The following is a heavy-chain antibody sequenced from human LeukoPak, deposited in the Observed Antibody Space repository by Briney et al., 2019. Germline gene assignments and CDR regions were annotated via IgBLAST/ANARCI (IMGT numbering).Heavy chain of an antibody. V-gene: IGHV1-69*05. CDR2: IIPIFGTA. CDR1: GGTFISYA. CDR3: ALEMATIRSFDY. D-gene: IGHD5-24*01. Sequence: ASVKVSCKASGGTFISYAISWVRQAPGQGLEWMGGIIPIFGTANYAQKFQGRVTITTDESTSTAYMELSSLRSEDTAVYYCALEMATIRSFDYWGQGTLVTVSS. J-gene: IGHJ4*02.